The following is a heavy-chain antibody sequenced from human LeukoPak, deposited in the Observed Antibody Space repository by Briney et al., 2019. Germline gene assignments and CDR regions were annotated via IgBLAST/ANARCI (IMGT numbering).Heavy chain of an antibody. J-gene: IGHJ4*02. CDR3: ARGTSAGGPISPFDF. V-gene: IGHV3-74*01. Sequence: GGSLRLSCVASGFTFSKNWMHWVRQAPGKGLVWVSRIQGDGSNTNYADSVKGRFSVSRDNAKNTVYLQMNSLRAEDTGIYYCARGTSAGGPISPFDFWGQGTVVTVSS. CDR1: GFTFSKNW. CDR2: IQGDGSNT. D-gene: IGHD6-13*01.